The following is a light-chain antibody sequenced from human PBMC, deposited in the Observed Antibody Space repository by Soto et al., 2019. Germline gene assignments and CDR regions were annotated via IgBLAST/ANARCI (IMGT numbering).Light chain of an antibody. V-gene: IGKV3-20*01. CDR3: QQYGSSH. CDR1: QSVSSSY. CDR2: GAS. J-gene: IGKJ4*01. Sequence: EIVLTQSPGTLSLSPGEIATLSFSASQSVSSSYLAWYQQKPGQAPRLLIYGASSRATGIPDRFSGSGSGTDFTLTISRLEPEDFAVYYCQQYGSSHFGGGTKVDIK.